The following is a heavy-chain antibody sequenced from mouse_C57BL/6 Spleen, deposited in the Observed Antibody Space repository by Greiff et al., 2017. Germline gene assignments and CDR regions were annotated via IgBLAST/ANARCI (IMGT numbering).Heavy chain of an antibody. Sequence: EVQLVESGGGLVKPGGSLKLSCAASGFTFSSYAMSWVRQTPEKRLEWVATISDGGSYTYYPDTVTGRFTISRDNAKNNLYLQMNNLKSEDTAMYYGARERSLEVDWYFDVWGTGTTVTVSS. CDR1: GFTFSSYA. CDR3: ARERSLEVDWYFDV. CDR2: ISDGGSYT. V-gene: IGHV5-4*01. J-gene: IGHJ1*03. D-gene: IGHD2-14*01.